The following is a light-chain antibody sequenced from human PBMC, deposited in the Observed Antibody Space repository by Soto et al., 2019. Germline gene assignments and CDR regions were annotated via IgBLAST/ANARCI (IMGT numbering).Light chain of an antibody. CDR1: QGISSY. Sequence: IQLTQSPSSLSASVGDRVTITCRASQGISSYLAWYQQKPGKAPKLLIYAASTLQRGVSSRFSGSGSGTDFTLTISSLQPEDFATYYCQQLNSYPTFGQGNKVEIK. CDR3: QQLNSYPT. V-gene: IGKV1-9*01. J-gene: IGKJ1*01. CDR2: AAS.